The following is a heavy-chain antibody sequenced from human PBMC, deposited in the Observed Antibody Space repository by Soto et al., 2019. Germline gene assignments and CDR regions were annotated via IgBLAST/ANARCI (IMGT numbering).Heavy chain of an antibody. CDR1: GGSISSYY. CDR3: ARHGPAGTHYYYGMDV. Sequence: SETLSLTCTVSGGSISSYYWSWIRQPPGKGLEWIGSIYYSGSTYYNPSLKSRVTISVDTSKNQFSLKLSSVTAADTAVYYCARHGPAGTHYYYGMDVWGQGTTVTVSS. V-gene: IGHV4-39*01. CDR2: IYYSGST. D-gene: IGHD6-13*01. J-gene: IGHJ6*02.